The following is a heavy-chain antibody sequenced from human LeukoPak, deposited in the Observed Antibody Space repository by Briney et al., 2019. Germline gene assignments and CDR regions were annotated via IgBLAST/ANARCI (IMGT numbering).Heavy chain of an antibody. D-gene: IGHD1-26*01. Sequence: GGSLRLSYAASGFTFSSYAMSWVRQAPGKGLEWVSAISGSGGSTYYADSVKGRFTISRDNSKNTLYLQMNSLRAEDTAVYYCAKKRDGELTTTGYFDYWGQGTLVTVSS. V-gene: IGHV3-23*01. CDR2: ISGSGGST. CDR3: AKKRDGELTTTGYFDY. CDR1: GFTFSSYA. J-gene: IGHJ4*02.